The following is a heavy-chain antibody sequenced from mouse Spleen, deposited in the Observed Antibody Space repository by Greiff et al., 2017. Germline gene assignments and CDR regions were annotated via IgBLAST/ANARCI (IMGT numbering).Heavy chain of an antibody. CDR1: GFNIKDYY. Sequence: VQLQQSGAELVRPGASVKLSCTASGFNIKDYYMHWVKQRPEQGLEWIGRMDPEDGDTEYAPKFQGKATMTADTSSNTAYLQLSSLTSEDTAVYYCTTFYGFYSFDYWGHCTTLTVSS. V-gene: IGHV14-1*01. CDR3: TTFYGFYSFDY. D-gene: IGHD1-1*01. J-gene: IGHJ2*01. CDR2: MDPEDGDT.